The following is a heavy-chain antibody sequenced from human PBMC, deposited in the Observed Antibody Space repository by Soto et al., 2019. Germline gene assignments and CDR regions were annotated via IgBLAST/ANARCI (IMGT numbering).Heavy chain of an antibody. Sequence: PGGSLRLSCAVSGLTFSSYAMSWVRQGPGKGLEWVGRIKSKTDGGTTDYAAPVKGRFTISRDDSKNTLYLQMNSLKTEDTAVYYCTTDGQASWGQGTLVTVSS. CDR2: IKSKTDGGTT. CDR1: GLTFSSYA. J-gene: IGHJ4*02. CDR3: TTDGQAS. V-gene: IGHV3-15*01.